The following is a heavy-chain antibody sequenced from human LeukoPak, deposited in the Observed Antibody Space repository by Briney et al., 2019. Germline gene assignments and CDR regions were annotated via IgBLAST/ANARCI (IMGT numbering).Heavy chain of an antibody. J-gene: IGHJ4*02. D-gene: IGHD3-22*01. V-gene: IGHV3-23*01. CDR3: ARGGSDSSGYSQYYFDH. CDR1: GFTFSTFA. Sequence: GGSLRLSCAASGFTFSTFAMSWARQAPGKGLEWVSAISGSGGGTYYADSVKGRFTISRDNSKSTLYLQMKSLRAEDTAVYYCARGGSDSSGYSQYYFDHWGQGTLVTVSS. CDR2: ISGSGGGT.